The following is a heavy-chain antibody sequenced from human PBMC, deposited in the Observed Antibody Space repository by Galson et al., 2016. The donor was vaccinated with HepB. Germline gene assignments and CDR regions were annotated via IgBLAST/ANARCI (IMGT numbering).Heavy chain of an antibody. CDR2: IRSKANSYAT. V-gene: IGHV3-73*01. CDR1: GFTFSRAW. Sequence: SLRLSCAASGFTFSRAWMTWVRQAPGEGLEWVGRIRSKANSYATAYARSVQGRFTISRDDSKNTAYLQMNSLKTEDTAVYYCTRHSGGGICYDIWGQGTMVTVSS. D-gene: IGHD2-15*01. CDR3: TRHSGGGICYDI. J-gene: IGHJ3*02.